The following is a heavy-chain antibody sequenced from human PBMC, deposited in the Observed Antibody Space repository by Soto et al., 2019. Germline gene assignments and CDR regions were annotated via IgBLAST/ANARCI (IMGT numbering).Heavy chain of an antibody. CDR2: ISYDGSNK. J-gene: IGHJ6*02. D-gene: IGHD2-2*02. Sequence: LRLSCAASGFTFSSYGMHWVRQAPGKGLEWVAVISYDGSNKYYADSVKGRFTISRDNSKNTLYLQMNSLRAEDTAVYYCAVLGYCSSTSCYTDYYYGMDVWGQGTTVTVSS. V-gene: IGHV3-30*03. CDR1: GFTFSSYG. CDR3: AVLGYCSSTSCYTDYYYGMDV.